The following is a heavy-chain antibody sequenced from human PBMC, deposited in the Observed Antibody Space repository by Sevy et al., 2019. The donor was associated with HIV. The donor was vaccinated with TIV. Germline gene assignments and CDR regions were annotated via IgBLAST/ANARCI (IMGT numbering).Heavy chain of an antibody. Sequence: GGSLRLSCAASGFIFSSYAMHWVRQAPGKGLEWVAFVSYDGSNKYYADSVKGRFTISRDNSKNTLFLQMNSLRGEDTAVYYCARGLRDLDYWGQGTLVTVSS. CDR1: GFIFSSYA. J-gene: IGHJ4*02. D-gene: IGHD3-16*01. CDR3: ARGLRDLDY. V-gene: IGHV3-30-3*01. CDR2: VSYDGSNK.